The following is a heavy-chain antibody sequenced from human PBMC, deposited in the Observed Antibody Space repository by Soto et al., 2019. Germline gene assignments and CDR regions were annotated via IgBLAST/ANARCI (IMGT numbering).Heavy chain of an antibody. CDR1: GFTFSSYS. CDR2: ISSSSSTL. V-gene: IGHV3-48*01. CDR3: ARDAPPDDY. Sequence: EVQLVESGGGLVQPGGSLRLSCAASGFTFSSYSMNWVRQAPGKGLEWVSYISSSSSTLYYADSVKGRFTISRDNAKNSLYLQMNSLRAEDTAVYYCARDAPPDDYWGQGTLVTVSS. J-gene: IGHJ4*02.